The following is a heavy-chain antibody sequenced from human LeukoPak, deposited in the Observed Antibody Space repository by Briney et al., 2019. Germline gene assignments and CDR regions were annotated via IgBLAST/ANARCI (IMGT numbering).Heavy chain of an antibody. D-gene: IGHD3-16*01. V-gene: IGHV3-15*01. J-gene: IGHJ4*02. CDR3: TTGGPRRH. Sequence: GESLRLSCAASGFTFDTDWMNWFRQAPGKGLEWVGLIRTKTDGATTDNAAPVKGRFAISRDDSRNMLFLQMNSLKTEDTGVYYCTTGGPRRHWGQGTLVTVSS. CDR2: IRTKTDGATT. CDR1: GFTFDTDW.